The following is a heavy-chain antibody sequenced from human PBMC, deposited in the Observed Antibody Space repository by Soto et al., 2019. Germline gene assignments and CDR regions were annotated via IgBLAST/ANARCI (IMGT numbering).Heavy chain of an antibody. V-gene: IGHV3-74*01. J-gene: IGHJ3*02. CDR2: INSDGSST. CDR3: ARRGAAFDI. CDR1: GFTFSNYW. Sequence: EVQLVESGGGLVQPGGSLTLSCAASGFTFSNYWMHWVRQAPGKGLVWVSRINSDGSSTTYADSVKGRFTISRDTAKNKMDLDMNSPRAADTALYYSARRGAAFDIWGQGTMVTVSS.